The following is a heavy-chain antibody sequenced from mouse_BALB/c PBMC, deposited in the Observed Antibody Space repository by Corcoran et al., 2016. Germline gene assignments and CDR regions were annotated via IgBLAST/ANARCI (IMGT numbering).Heavy chain of an antibody. J-gene: IGHJ4*01. V-gene: IGHV1S136*01. CDR3: AREDDYYGMDY. CDR2: INPYNDGT. Sequence: EVQLQQSGPELVKPGASVTMSCKASGYTFTSYVMHWVKQKPGQGLEWIGYINPYNDGTKYNEKFKGKATLTSDKSSSTAYMELSSLTSEDSAVYYCAREDDYYGMDYWGQGTSVTVSS. CDR1: GYTFTSYV.